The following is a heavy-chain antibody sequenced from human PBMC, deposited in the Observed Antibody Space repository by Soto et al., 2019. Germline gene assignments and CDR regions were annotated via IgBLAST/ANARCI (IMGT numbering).Heavy chain of an antibody. CDR1: GSTFTSYG. Sequence: ASVKVSCKASGSTFTSYGISWVRQAPGQGLEWMGWINTYNGNTNYAQKVQGRVTMTTDTSTSTAYMELRSLRSDDTAVYYCARDEGHCSITNCCPFAYWGQGILVTVSS. J-gene: IGHJ4*02. CDR2: INTYNGNT. V-gene: IGHV1-18*04. CDR3: ARDEGHCSITNCCPFAY. D-gene: IGHD2-2*01.